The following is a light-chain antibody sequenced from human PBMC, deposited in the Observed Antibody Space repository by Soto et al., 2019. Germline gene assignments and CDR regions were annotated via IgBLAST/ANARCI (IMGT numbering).Light chain of an antibody. Sequence: QSALTQPPSASGSPGQSVTISGSGTSSDIGDHNLVSWYQQHPGKAPKLLIWGVTNRPSGVPHRFSGSKSGNTASLTVSGLQAEDEADYYCSSYAGSDNYVFGTGTKLTVL. CDR2: GVT. CDR1: SSDIGDHNL. J-gene: IGLJ1*01. V-gene: IGLV2-8*01. CDR3: SSYAGSDNYV.